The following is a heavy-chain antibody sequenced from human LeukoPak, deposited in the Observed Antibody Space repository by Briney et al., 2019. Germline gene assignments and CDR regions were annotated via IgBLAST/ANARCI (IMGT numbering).Heavy chain of an antibody. Sequence: GGSLRLSCAASGFTFSSYAMSWVRQAPGKGLEWVSAISGSGGSTYYADSVKGRFTISRHNSKNTLYLQMNSLRAEDTAVYYCANIRWLQFGYFDYWGQGTLVTVSS. CDR2: ISGSGGST. J-gene: IGHJ4*02. V-gene: IGHV3-23*01. D-gene: IGHD5-24*01. CDR1: GFTFSSYA. CDR3: ANIRWLQFGYFDY.